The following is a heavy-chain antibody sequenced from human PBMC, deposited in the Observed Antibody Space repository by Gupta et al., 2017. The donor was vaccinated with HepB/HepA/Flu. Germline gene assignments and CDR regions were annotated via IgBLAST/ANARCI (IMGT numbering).Heavy chain of an antibody. CDR2: ISSSSSYI. CDR1: GFTFSSYS. V-gene: IGHV3-21*01. D-gene: IGHD2-21*02. J-gene: IGHJ4*02. CDR3: AGACGGDCPLDY. Sequence: EVQLVESGGGLVKPGGSLRLSCAASGFTFSSYSMNWVRQAPGKGLEWVSSISSSSSYIYYADSVKGRFTISRDNAKNSLYLQMNSLRAEDTAVYYCAGACGGDCPLDYWGQGTLVTVSS.